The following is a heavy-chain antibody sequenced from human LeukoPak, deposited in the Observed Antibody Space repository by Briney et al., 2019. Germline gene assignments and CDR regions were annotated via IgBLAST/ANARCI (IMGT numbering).Heavy chain of an antibody. J-gene: IGHJ4*02. V-gene: IGHV4-59*02. D-gene: IGHD3-22*01. Sequence: SETLSLTCTVSGGSVNTYYWSWIRQPPGKGLEWIGYIYYSGSTNYNPSLKSRVTISVDTSKNQFSLKLSSVTAADTAVYYCARDLGYDSSGSQIGFDYWGQGTLVTVSS. CDR3: ARDLGYDSSGSQIGFDY. CDR2: IYYSGST. CDR1: GGSVNTYY.